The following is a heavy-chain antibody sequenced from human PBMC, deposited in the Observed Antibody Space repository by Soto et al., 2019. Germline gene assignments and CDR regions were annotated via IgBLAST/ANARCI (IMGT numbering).Heavy chain of an antibody. D-gene: IGHD3-22*01. CDR2: IYYSGST. J-gene: IGHJ6*02. V-gene: IGHV4-31*03. Sequence: SETLSLTCTVSGFSISSGGYCWSWIRQHPGKGLEWIGYIYYSGSTYYNPSLKSRVTISVDTSKNQFSLKLSSVTAADTAVYYCARSSYYYDSSGYSILDGMDVWGQGTTVTVSS. CDR3: ARSSYYYDSSGYSILDGMDV. CDR1: GFSISSGGYC.